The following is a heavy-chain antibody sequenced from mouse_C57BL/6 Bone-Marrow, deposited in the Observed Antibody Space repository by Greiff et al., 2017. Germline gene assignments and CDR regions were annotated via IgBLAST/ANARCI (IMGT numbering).Heavy chain of an antibody. CDR2: INPNNGGN. CDR3: ARDSGNPWYFDV. V-gene: IGHV1-18*01. CDR1: GYTFTDYN. D-gene: IGHD1-3*01. Sequence: VQLQQSGPELVKPGASVKIPCKASGYTFTDYNMDWVKQSHGKSLEWIGDINPNNGGNIYNQKFKGKATLTVDKSSSTAYMELRSLTSEDTAVYYCARDSGNPWYFDVWGTGSTVTVSS. J-gene: IGHJ1*03.